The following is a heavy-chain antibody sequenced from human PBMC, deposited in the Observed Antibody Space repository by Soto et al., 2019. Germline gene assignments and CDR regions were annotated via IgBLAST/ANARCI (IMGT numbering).Heavy chain of an antibody. CDR3: ARQYFYGSGSAWYFDY. Sequence: QVQLVQSGAEVKKPGASVKVSCKASGYTFTNFAMHWVRQAPGQGLEWMGWINAGNGKTKYSEKFQGRDSNTKHTYASTIYMGLSGLKSEDTALFSCARQYFYGSGSAWYFDYWGQGTLVTVSS. CDR2: INAGNGKT. V-gene: IGHV1-3*01. J-gene: IGHJ4*02. CDR1: GYTFTNFA. D-gene: IGHD3-10*01.